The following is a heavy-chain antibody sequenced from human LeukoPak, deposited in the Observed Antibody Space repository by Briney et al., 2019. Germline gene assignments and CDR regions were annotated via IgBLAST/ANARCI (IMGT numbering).Heavy chain of an antibody. CDR1: GFTFSSYG. J-gene: IGHJ5*02. Sequence: GGSLRLSCAASGFTFSSYGMHWVRQAPGKGLEWVAVISYDGSNKYYADSVKGRFTISRDNSKNTLYLQMNSLRADDTAVYYCARDFRASMVSDWFDPWGQGTLVTVSS. D-gene: IGHD3-10*01. CDR2: ISYDGSNK. V-gene: IGHV3-30*03. CDR3: ARDFRASMVSDWFDP.